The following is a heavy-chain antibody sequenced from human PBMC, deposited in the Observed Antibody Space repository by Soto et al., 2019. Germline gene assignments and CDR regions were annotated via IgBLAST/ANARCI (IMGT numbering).Heavy chain of an antibody. D-gene: IGHD3-3*02. CDR2: IHYRANS. J-gene: IGHJ5*02. CDR3: ARPLQLAVSGFDP. CDR1: GDAIISSSYY. V-gene: IGHV4-39*01. Sequence: PSETLSLTCAVSGDAIISSSYYFACIRQPPGKGLEWIGSIHYRANSYYSPSLKSRITISVDTSKNQISLRLSSVTAADTAVYYCARPLQLAVSGFDPWGQGTLVTVSS.